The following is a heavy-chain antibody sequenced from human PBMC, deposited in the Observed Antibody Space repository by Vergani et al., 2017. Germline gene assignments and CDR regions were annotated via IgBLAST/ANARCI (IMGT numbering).Heavy chain of an antibody. J-gene: IGHJ6*02. D-gene: IGHD6-13*01. CDR1: GFTFSSYG. Sequence: VQLLESGGGLVQPGGSLRLSCAASGFTFSSYGMHWVRQAPGKGLEWVAVISYDGSNKYYADSVKGRFTISRDNSKNTLYLQMNSLRAEDTAVYYCARAGYSSSWYLYGMDVWGQGTTVTVSS. V-gene: IGHV3-30*03. CDR3: ARAGYSSSWYLYGMDV. CDR2: ISYDGSNK.